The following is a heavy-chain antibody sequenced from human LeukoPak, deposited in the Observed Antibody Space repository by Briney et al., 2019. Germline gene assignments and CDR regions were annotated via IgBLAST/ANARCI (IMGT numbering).Heavy chain of an antibody. CDR3: ARQRRGVVPARLDY. CDR2: IYYSGST. J-gene: IGHJ4*02. Sequence: PSETLSLTCTVSGGSISSSSYYWGWIRQPPGKGLEWIGSIYYSGSTYYNPSLKSRVTISVDTSKNQFLLKLSSVTAADTAVYYCARQRRGVVPARLDYWGQGTLVTVSS. V-gene: IGHV4-39*01. D-gene: IGHD2-2*01. CDR1: GGSISSSSYY.